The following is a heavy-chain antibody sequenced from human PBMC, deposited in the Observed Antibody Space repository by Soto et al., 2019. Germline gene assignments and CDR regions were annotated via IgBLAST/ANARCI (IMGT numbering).Heavy chain of an antibody. D-gene: IGHD1-1*01. CDR1: GGTFSNYT. J-gene: IGHJ6*03. CDR2: IIPILGIA. V-gene: IGHV1-69*08. CDR3: ARDAQLESHYYYYYMDV. Sequence: QVQLVQSGAEVKKPGSSVKVSCKTSGGTFSNYTVSWVRQAPGQGLEWMGRIIPILGIANYAHKFQGRVTITADKSTSTAYMELSSLRSEDTAVYYCARDAQLESHYYYYYMDVWGKGATVTVSS.